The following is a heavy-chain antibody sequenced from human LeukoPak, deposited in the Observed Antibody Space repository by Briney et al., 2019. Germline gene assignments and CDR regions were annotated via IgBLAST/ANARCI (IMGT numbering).Heavy chain of an antibody. V-gene: IGHV3-7*01. J-gene: IGHJ4*02. CDR3: ARDPPLGDFWSGYQY. CDR1: GFTFSNYW. CDR2: IKRDGSEI. D-gene: IGHD3-3*01. Sequence: GGSLRLSCVASGFTFSNYWMGWVRQAPGKGLEWVASIKRDGSEIRYVDSVKGRFTISRDNAKNSLYLQMNSLRAEDTAVYYCARDPPLGDFWSGYQYWGQGTLVTVSS.